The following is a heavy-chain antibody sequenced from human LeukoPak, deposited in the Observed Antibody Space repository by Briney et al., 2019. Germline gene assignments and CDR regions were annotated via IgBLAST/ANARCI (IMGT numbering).Heavy chain of an antibody. Sequence: SETLSLTCAVYGGSFSGYYWSWIRQPPGKGLEWVGEINHSGSTNYNPSLKSRVTISVDTSKNQFSLKLSSVTAADTAVYYCARGIAKWLRVDSSGWYLDYWGQGTLVTVSS. CDR3: ARGIAKWLRVDSSGWYLDY. CDR1: GGSFSGYY. V-gene: IGHV4-34*01. J-gene: IGHJ4*02. CDR2: INHSGST. D-gene: IGHD6-19*01.